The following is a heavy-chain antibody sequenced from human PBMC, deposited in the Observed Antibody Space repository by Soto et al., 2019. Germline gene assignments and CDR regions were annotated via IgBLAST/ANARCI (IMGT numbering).Heavy chain of an antibody. CDR1: GDSITTYKW. V-gene: IGHV4-4*02. Sequence: QVQLQPSGPGLVKPLGTLSLTCGVSGDSITTYKWWSWVRQTPGRGLEWIGEIYDSGNTRYNPSLRSRVTISKDTSKNQLSLKLNSVTVAYTAVYYGATCKLGEYYYAMDMWCQGTTVTVSS. CDR2: IYDSGNT. CDR3: ATCKLGEYYYAMDM. J-gene: IGHJ6*02. D-gene: IGHD3-16*01.